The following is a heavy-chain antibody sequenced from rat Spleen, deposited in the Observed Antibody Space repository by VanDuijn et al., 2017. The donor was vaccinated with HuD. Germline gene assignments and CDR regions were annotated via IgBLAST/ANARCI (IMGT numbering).Heavy chain of an antibody. CDR1: GFTFSDYN. CDR3: ARPGPGYPFAY. D-gene: IGHD1-4*01. J-gene: IGHJ3*01. V-gene: IGHV5-7*01. CDR2: IIYDGSGT. Sequence: EVQLVESGGGLVQPGRSMNLSCAASGFTFSDYNMAWVRQAPKKGLEWVATIIYDGSGTYYRDSVKGRFTMSRDNAKSTLYLQMDSLRSEDTATYYCARPGPGYPFAYWGGGTLVTVSS.